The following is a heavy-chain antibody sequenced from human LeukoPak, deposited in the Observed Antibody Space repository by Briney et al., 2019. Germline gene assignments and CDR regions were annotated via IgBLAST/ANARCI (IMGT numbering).Heavy chain of an antibody. CDR2: ISTSSSYI. CDR1: GFTFSSYS. V-gene: IGHV3-21*01. Sequence: PGGSLRLSCAASGFTFSSYSMNWVRQAPGKGLEWVSFISTSSSYIYYADSVKGRFTISRDNAKESVYLQMNSLRAEDTAVYYCARGGSSWYYFDYWGQGTLVTVSS. CDR3: ARGGSSWYYFDY. J-gene: IGHJ4*02. D-gene: IGHD6-13*01.